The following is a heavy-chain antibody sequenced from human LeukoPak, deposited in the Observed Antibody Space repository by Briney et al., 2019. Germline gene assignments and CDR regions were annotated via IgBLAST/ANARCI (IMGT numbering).Heavy chain of an antibody. J-gene: IGHJ4*02. D-gene: IGHD6-19*01. Sequence: GASVKVSCKASGGTFSSYAISWVRQAPGQGLEWMGRTIPIFGTANYAQKFQGRVTITTDESTSTAYMELSSLRSEDTAVYYCARVQYSSGWGYFDYWGQGTLVTVSS. V-gene: IGHV1-69*05. CDR2: TIPIFGTA. CDR1: GGTFSSYA. CDR3: ARVQYSSGWGYFDY.